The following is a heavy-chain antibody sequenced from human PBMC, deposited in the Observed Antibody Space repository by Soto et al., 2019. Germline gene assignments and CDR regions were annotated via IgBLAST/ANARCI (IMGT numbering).Heavy chain of an antibody. Sequence: GGSLRLSCAASGFTFTNFGMHWVRQAPGKGLGWVAAISYDGTKKYYADSLKGRFTISRDNSKNTLYLQVTSLSAEDTAVYYCAKDLAATSWGGAYYYGLDVWGQGTTVTVSS. CDR3: AKDLAATSWGGAYYYGLDV. CDR2: ISYDGTKK. J-gene: IGHJ6*02. V-gene: IGHV3-30*18. CDR1: GFTFTNFG. D-gene: IGHD2-15*01.